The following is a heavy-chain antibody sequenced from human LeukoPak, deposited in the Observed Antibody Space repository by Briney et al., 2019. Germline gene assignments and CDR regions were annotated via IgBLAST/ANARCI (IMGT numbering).Heavy chain of an antibody. V-gene: IGHV3-7*01. J-gene: IGHJ6*03. CDR1: GFTFSNSW. CDR3: AKGGGYEAQYYYYYLDV. CDR2: IKHDGSEK. Sequence: PGGSLRLSCTASGFTFSNSWTTWVRQAPGKGLEWVANIKHDGSEKYYVDSVKGRFTISRDNSKNTLYLQMKSLRAEDTAVYYCAKGGGYEAQYYYYYLDVWGKGTTVTISS. D-gene: IGHD5-12*01.